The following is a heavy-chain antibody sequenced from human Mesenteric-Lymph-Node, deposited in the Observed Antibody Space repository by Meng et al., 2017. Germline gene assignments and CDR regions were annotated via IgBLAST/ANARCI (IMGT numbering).Heavy chain of an antibody. V-gene: IGHV4-39*07. D-gene: IGHD1-26*01. J-gene: IGHJ5*02. CDR2: IYHSGLI. CDR3: ARGYDGSGPDP. Sequence: SETLSLTCTVSGGSISSSSHYWGWIRQPPGMRLEWIGAIYHSGLIYYSPSLRSRLTISIDTSKNQLSLKLTSMTAADTALYYCARGYDGSGPDPWGQGTLVTVSS. CDR1: GGSISSSSHY.